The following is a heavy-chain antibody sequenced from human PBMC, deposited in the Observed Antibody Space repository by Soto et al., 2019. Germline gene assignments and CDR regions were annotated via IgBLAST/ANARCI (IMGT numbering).Heavy chain of an antibody. V-gene: IGHV1-69*06. Sequence: ASVKVSCKASGGTFSSYAISWVRQAPGQGLEWMGGIIPICGTANYAQKFQGRVTITADKSTSTAYMELSSLRSEDTAVYYCASAEKGTAAAGNLDYWGQGTLVTVSS. CDR2: IIPICGTA. CDR3: ASAEKGTAAAGNLDY. D-gene: IGHD6-13*01. CDR1: GGTFSSYA. J-gene: IGHJ4*02.